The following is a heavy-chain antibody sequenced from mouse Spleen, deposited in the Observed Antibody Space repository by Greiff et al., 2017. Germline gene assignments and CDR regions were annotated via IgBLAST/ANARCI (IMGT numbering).Heavy chain of an antibody. D-gene: IGHD2-4*01. CDR1: GYTFTDYY. CDR3: ARPLYYDYDGYAMDY. CDR2: IFPGSGNT. V-gene: IGHV1-76*01. Sequence: VQLVESGAELVRPGASVKLSCKASGYTFTDYYINWVKQRPGQGLEWIARIFPGSGNTYYNEKFKGKATLTAEKSSSTAYMQLSSLTSEDSAVYFCARPLYYDYDGYAMDYWGQGTSVTVSS. J-gene: IGHJ4*01.